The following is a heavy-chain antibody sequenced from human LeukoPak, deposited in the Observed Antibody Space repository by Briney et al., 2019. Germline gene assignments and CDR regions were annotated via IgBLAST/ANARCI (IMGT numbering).Heavy chain of an antibody. CDR3: ARDSPEGEYSGSSFDY. D-gene: IGHD1-26*01. V-gene: IGHV4-61*02. CDR2: IYTSGST. CDR1: GDSISSGIYY. Sequence: SETLSLTCTVSGDSISSGIYYWSWIRQPAGKGLEWIGRIYTSGSTHYNPSLKSRVTISVDSSKNQFSLKLSSVTAADTAVYYCARDSPEGEYSGSSFDYWGQGTLVTVSS. J-gene: IGHJ4*02.